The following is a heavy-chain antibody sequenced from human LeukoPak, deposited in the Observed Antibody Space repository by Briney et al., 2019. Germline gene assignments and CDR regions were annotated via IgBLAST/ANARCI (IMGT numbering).Heavy chain of an antibody. CDR2: IFHSGIA. V-gene: IGHV4-38-2*01. J-gene: IGHJ6*03. D-gene: IGHD3-16*01. CDR1: NYPITGDYY. CDR3: ARAGFGTAYNRFYYYMDV. Sequence: SETLSLTCAVSNYPITGDYYWVWIRQPPGQGLEWIGQIFHSGIAHYNPSLKSRVTMSVDTSRSQFSVNLNSVTAADTAVYYCARAGFGTAYNRFYYYMDVWGKGTTVTVSS.